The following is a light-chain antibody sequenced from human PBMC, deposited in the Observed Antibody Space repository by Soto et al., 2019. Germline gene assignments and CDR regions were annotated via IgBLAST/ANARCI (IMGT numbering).Light chain of an antibody. CDR2: DVN. CDR1: SSEVGGYNY. J-gene: IGLJ1*01. V-gene: IGLV2-14*01. Sequence: QSALTQPASVSGSPGQSITISCSGTSSEVGGYNYGSWYQQHPGKAPKLMIYDVNTRPSGVSNRFSGSKSGNTASLTSSGLQGEDEADYYCSSYTSGNTLFGPGTKVTVL. CDR3: SSYTSGNTL.